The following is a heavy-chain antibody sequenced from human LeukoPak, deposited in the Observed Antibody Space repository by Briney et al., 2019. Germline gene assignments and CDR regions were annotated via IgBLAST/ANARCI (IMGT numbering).Heavy chain of an antibody. D-gene: IGHD6-13*01. J-gene: IGHJ3*02. CDR1: GFTFSSYW. CDR3: ARVRAAAGTMGAFDI. CDR2: INSDGSST. Sequence: PGGSLRLSCAASGFTFSSYWMHWVRQAPGKGLVWVSRINSDGSSTSYADSVKGRLTISRDNAKNTLYLQMNSLRAEDTAVYYCARVRAAAGTMGAFDIWGQGTMVTVSS. V-gene: IGHV3-74*01.